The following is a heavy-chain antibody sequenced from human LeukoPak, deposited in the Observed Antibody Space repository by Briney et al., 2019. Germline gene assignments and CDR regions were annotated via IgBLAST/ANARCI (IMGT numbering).Heavy chain of an antibody. D-gene: IGHD3-3*01. CDR3: ARGGFYDFWSGSNDAFDI. V-gene: IGHV1-18*01. Sequence: ASVKVSCKASGYTFTSYGISWVRQAPGQGLEWMGWISAYNGNTNYAQKLQGRVTMTTDTSTSTAYMELRSLRSDDTAVYYCARGGFYDFWSGSNDAFDIWGQGTMVAVSS. CDR1: GYTFTSYG. J-gene: IGHJ3*02. CDR2: ISAYNGNT.